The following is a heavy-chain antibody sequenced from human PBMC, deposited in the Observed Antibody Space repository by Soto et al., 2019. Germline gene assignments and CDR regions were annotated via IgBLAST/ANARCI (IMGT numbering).Heavy chain of an antibody. J-gene: IGHJ4*02. Sequence: QVQLQESGPGLVKPSQTLSLTCTVSGGSISTGGHYWSWIRQHPGKGLEWMGYIYDSGSTYYNPSLKSRVTMSVDTSKTQFSLKLSSVTGAGTAVYYGARVITNGSGSPDFWGQGTPVTVSS. CDR3: ARVITNGSGSPDF. V-gene: IGHV4-31*03. D-gene: IGHD3-10*01. CDR2: IYDSGST. CDR1: GGSISTGGHY.